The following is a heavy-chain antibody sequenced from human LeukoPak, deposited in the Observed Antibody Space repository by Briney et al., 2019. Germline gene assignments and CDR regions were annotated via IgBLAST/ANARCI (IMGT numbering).Heavy chain of an antibody. D-gene: IGHD6-19*01. V-gene: IGHV3-30*02. CDR3: ATDRPRIAVTSTGFHY. CDR1: GLIFSDYG. J-gene: IGHJ4*02. Sequence: GGSLRPSCVPSGLIFSDYGMHWVRQAPGKGLEWVAFTRFDESYSYYVQSVRGRFSISRDNAQNTLYLHMNNLRSEDAAVYYCATDRPRIAVTSTGFHYWGQGTLVTVSS. CDR2: TRFDESYS.